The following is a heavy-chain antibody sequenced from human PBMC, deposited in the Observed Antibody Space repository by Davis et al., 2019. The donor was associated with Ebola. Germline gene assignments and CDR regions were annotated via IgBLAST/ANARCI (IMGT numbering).Heavy chain of an antibody. J-gene: IGHJ6*02. CDR3: ARGNYGDYIVLYYYNMDV. D-gene: IGHD4-17*01. CDR2: IHYLGNT. V-gene: IGHV4-59*01. CDR1: GGSITNYF. Sequence: SETLSLTCTVSGGSITNYFWSWIRQPPGKGLEWIGNIHYLGNTNYNPSLKSRLSISVDTSKSQFSLKLSSVTAADTAVYYCARGNYGDYIVLYYYNMDVWGQGTTVTVSS.